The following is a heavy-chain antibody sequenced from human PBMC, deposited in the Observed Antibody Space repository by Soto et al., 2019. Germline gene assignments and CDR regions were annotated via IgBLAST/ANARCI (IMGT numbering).Heavy chain of an antibody. CDR2: IYYSGST. J-gene: IGHJ1*01. Sequence: PSETLSLTCTVSGGSITSSSYYWGWIRQPPGKGLEWIGNIYYSGSTNYNPSLKSRVTISVDTSKNQFSLKLSSVTAADTAVYYCARGEQTQWLKFGWPEYFQHWGQGTLVTVSS. CDR1: GGSITSSSYY. CDR3: ARGEQTQWLKFGWPEYFQH. V-gene: IGHV4-61*05. D-gene: IGHD6-19*01.